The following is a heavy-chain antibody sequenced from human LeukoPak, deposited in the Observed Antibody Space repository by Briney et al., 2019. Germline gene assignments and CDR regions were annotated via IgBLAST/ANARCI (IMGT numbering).Heavy chain of an antibody. CDR3: AREITGFGYDSSGPLDY. D-gene: IGHD3-22*01. V-gene: IGHV3-23*01. Sequence: PGGSLRLSCAASGFTFSSYAMSWVRQAPGKGLEWVSAISGSGGSTYYADSVKGRFTISRDNSKNTLYLQMNSLRAEDTALYYCAREITGFGYDSSGPLDYWGQGTLVTVSS. J-gene: IGHJ4*02. CDR1: GFTFSSYA. CDR2: ISGSGGST.